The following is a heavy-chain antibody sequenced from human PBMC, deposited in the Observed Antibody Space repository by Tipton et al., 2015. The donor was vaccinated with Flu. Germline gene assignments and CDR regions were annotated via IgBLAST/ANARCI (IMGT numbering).Heavy chain of an antibody. J-gene: IGHJ4*02. Sequence: TLSLTCSVSGGPITSGVDYWSWIRQAPGKGLEWIGYISACCATTFYKSSLESRASISKDTSKNQFFLSLSSVSAADTAVYYCTRQEEAATRSSNWGQGTLVTVSS. V-gene: IGHV4-31*03. CDR1: GGPITSGVDY. CDR3: TRQEEAATRSSN. D-gene: IGHD6-13*01. CDR2: ISACCATT.